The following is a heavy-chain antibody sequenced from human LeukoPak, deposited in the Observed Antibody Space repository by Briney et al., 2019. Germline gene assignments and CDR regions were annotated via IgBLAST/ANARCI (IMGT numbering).Heavy chain of an antibody. CDR3: AKGRGRLHVNRGVYNYHYYMEV. CDR1: GGTLSSYE. D-gene: IGHD3-10*01. CDR2: IIPIFGRA. V-gene: IGHV1-69*06. Sequence: SVTVSCKASGGTLSSYEISWVRQAPGQGLEWMGGIIPIFGRAYYAQNLQGRVTITADKSTSTAYMELSSLGSEDTAIYYCAKGRGRLHVNRGVYNYHYYMEVWGTGTTVIVSS. J-gene: IGHJ6*03.